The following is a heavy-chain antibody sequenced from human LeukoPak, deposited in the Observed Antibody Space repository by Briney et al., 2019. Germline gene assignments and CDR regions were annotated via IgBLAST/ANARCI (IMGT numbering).Heavy chain of an antibody. V-gene: IGHV1-2*02. CDR2: INPNSGGT. CDR1: GYTFTGYF. D-gene: IGHD3-9*01. CDR3: ARDRDELRYYDWLQFAPDYYYGMDV. Sequence: ASVKVSCKAAGYTFTGYFMHWARQAPGQGLEWMGWINPNSGGTNYAQKFQGRVTMTRDTSISTAYMELSRLRSDDTAVYYCARDRDELRYYDWLQFAPDYYYGMDVWGQGTTVTVSS. J-gene: IGHJ6*02.